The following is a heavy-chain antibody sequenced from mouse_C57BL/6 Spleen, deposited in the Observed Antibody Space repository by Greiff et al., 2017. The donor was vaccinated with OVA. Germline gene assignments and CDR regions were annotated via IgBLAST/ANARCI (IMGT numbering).Heavy chain of an antibody. CDR1: GYAFSSSW. CDR2: IYPGDGDT. CDR3: ARERYFDV. V-gene: IGHV1-82*01. J-gene: IGHJ1*03. Sequence: VQLQQSGPELVKPGASVKISCKASGYAFSSSWMNWVKQRPGKGLEWIGRIYPGDGDTNYNGKFKGKATLTADKSSSTAYMQLSSLTSEDSAVYFCARERYFDVCGTGTTVTVSS.